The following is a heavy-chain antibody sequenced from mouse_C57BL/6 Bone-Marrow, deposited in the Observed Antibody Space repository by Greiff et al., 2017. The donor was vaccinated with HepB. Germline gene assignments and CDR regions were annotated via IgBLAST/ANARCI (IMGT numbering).Heavy chain of an antibody. Sequence: VQLQQSGPELVKPGASVKISCKASGYAFSSSWMNWVKQRPGKGLEWIGRIYPGDGDTNYNGKFKGKATLTADKSSSTAYMQLNSLTSEDSAVYFCARSPVVALDYWGQGTTLTVSS. J-gene: IGHJ2*01. V-gene: IGHV1-82*01. CDR3: ARSPVVALDY. CDR2: IYPGDGDT. CDR1: GYAFSSSW. D-gene: IGHD1-1*01.